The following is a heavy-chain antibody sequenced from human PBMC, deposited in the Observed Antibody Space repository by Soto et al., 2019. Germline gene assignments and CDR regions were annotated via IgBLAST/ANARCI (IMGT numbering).Heavy chain of an antibody. CDR1: GGTFRSYA. D-gene: IGHD2-15*01. Sequence: QVQLVQSGAEVKKPGSSVKVSCKASGGTFRSYAISWVRQAPGHGLEWMGGIIPIFGTANYAQKFQGRVTITADESTSTAYMELSSLRSEDTAVYYCARDSGYCSGGSCWFDPWGQGTLVTFSS. V-gene: IGHV1-69*12. J-gene: IGHJ5*02. CDR2: IIPIFGTA. CDR3: ARDSGYCSGGSCWFDP.